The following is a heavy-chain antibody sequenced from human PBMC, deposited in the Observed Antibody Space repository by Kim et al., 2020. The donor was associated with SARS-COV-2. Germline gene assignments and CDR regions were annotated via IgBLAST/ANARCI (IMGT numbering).Heavy chain of an antibody. CDR2: T. V-gene: IGHV1-3*01. CDR3: AREGGGTYFLDY. D-gene: IGHD1-26*01. Sequence: TKFSQKFQDGVSISRDTSASTVYMELTSLTSEDTAVYYCAREGGGTYFLDYWGQGALVSVSS. J-gene: IGHJ4*02.